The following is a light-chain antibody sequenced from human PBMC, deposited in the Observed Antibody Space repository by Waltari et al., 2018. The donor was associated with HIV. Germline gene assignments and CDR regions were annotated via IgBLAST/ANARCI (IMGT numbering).Light chain of an antibody. Sequence: QSALTQPASVSGSPGQSVTISCTGTSSNVGGYHLVSWYQQHPDNAPNLVLFHANTRPSGIPFRFSASKSGNTASLTISGLQPEDEADYYCCSYMSGSTLVFGGGTKVIV. J-gene: IGLJ3*02. CDR1: SSNVGGYHL. CDR3: CSYMSGSTLV. CDR2: HAN. V-gene: IGLV2-14*02.